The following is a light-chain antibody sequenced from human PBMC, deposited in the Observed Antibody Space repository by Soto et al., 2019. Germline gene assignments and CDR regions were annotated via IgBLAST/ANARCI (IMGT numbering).Light chain of an antibody. V-gene: IGKV3-20*01. CDR3: QQYDNSPRT. Sequence: EIVLTQSPGTLSLSSGERATLSCRASQSVGSSLAWYHQQPGQAPRHLLYAASGRATGVPDRFSGSGSGTYFTLTISRLEPEDFAVYYCQQYDNSPRTFGQGTKVEV. CDR2: AAS. J-gene: IGKJ1*01. CDR1: QSVGSS.